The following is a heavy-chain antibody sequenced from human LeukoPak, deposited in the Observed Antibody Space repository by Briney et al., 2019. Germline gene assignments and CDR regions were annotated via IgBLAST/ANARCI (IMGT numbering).Heavy chain of an antibody. J-gene: IGHJ4*02. V-gene: IGHV3-23*01. CDR1: GFSFGSHA. D-gene: IGHD2-2*01. CDR2: ISNSGAVT. Sequence: PGGSLRLSCADSGFSFGSHAMSWVRQAPGKGLEWVSVISNSGAVTHYADSVKGRFTISRDKSNNMLYLQMDNLSAEDTAIYYCVKSGRICSSSTCRVDYWGQGTLVTVSS. CDR3: VKSGRICSSSTCRVDY.